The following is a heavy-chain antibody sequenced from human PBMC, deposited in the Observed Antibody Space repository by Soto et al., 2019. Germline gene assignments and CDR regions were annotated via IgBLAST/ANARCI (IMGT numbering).Heavy chain of an antibody. J-gene: IGHJ5*02. CDR3: ARKVSGLELYIPGWFDP. V-gene: IGHV3-48*01. CDR2: ISSSSSTI. CDR1: GFTFSSYS. D-gene: IGHD1-7*01. Sequence: GGSLRLSCAASGFTFSSYSMNWVRQAPGKGLEWVSYISSSSSTIYYADSVKGRFTISRDNAKNSLYLQMNSLRSEDTAVYYCARKVSGLELYIPGWFDPWGQGTLVTVSS.